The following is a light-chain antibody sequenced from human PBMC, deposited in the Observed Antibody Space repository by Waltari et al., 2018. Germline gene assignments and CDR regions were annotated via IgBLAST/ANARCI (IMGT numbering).Light chain of an antibody. J-gene: IGKJ1*01. V-gene: IGKV3-20*01. CDR3: QHYLRLPVT. CDR2: GAS. Sequence: EIVLTQSPGTLSLHPGERATVSCRASQSVSSALAWYQQKPGQAPRLLLYGASTRATGIPDRFSGSGSGTDFSLTISRLEPDDFAVYYCQHYLRLPVTFGQGTTVEI. CDR1: QSVSSA.